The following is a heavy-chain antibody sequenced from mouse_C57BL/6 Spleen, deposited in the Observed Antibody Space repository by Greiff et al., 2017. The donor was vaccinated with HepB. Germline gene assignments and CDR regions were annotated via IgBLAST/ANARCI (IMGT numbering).Heavy chain of an antibody. CDR1: GFTFSDYG. CDR3: ARGVTNDY. J-gene: IGHJ2*01. V-gene: IGHV5-17*01. Sequence: EVMLVESGGGLVKPGGSLKLSCAASGFTFSDYGMHWVRQAPEKGLEWVAYISSGSSTIYYADTVTGRFTISRYNAKNTLFLQMTSLRSEDTAMYYCARGVTNDYWGQGTTLTVSS. D-gene: IGHD2-2*01. CDR2: ISSGSSTI.